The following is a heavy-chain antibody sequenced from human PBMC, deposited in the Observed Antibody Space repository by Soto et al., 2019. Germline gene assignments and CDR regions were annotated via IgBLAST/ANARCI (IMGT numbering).Heavy chain of an antibody. J-gene: IGHJ5*02. Sequence: SETLSLTCSVSGGSINSGAYYWSWIRHYPGQGREWIGYIHYTGRTYYNPSLHSRATISVDTSKKHFSLKLSSVTAADTAVYYCASVSATGTRWFDPWGQGTLVTVSS. D-gene: IGHD6-13*01. V-gene: IGHV4-31*03. CDR2: IHYTGRT. CDR3: ASVSATGTRWFDP. CDR1: GGSINSGAYY.